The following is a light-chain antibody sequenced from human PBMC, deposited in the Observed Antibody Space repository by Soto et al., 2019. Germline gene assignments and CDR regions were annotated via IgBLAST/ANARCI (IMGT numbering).Light chain of an antibody. CDR3: QQRSNWHPIT. CDR2: DAS. Sequence: EILFTQSPGTLSLSPGERATLSCRASQSVSSSYLAWYQQKPGQAPRLLIYDASNRANGIPARFSGSGSGTDFTLTISSLEPEDFAFYYCQQRSNWHPITFGQGTRLEIK. CDR1: QSVSSSY. V-gene: IGKV3D-20*02. J-gene: IGKJ5*01.